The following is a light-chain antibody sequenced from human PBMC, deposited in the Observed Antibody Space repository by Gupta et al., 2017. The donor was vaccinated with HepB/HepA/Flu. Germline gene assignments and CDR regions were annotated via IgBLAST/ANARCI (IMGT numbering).Light chain of an antibody. CDR1: NIGSKT. Sequence: YVLTQPTSVSVAPRRTARISCGGNNIGSKTVHWYQQKPGQAPVVVNYYDRDLPSGIPERFSGVNSGNTATLTINKVEAGDEADYYCQVCDTTTNLVVFGGGTKLTVL. CDR2: YDR. J-gene: IGLJ2*01. CDR3: QVCDTTTNLVV. V-gene: IGLV3-21*04.